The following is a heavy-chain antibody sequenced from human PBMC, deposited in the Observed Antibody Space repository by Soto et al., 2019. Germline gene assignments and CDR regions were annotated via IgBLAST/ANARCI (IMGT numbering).Heavy chain of an antibody. V-gene: IGHV4-31*03. CDR2: IYYSGST. Sequence: QSPTLSLTCTVSGGSISSGGYYWRWIRQHPGKGLEWIGYIYYSGSTYYNPSLKSRVTISVDTSKNQFSLKLSSVTAADTAVYYCARGPYNFWSGDYDLEAPFGSLDNDAFDIWGQGTMVTVSS. D-gene: IGHD3-3*01. CDR1: GGSISSGGYY. J-gene: IGHJ3*02. CDR3: ARGPYNFWSGDYDLEAPFGSLDNDAFDI.